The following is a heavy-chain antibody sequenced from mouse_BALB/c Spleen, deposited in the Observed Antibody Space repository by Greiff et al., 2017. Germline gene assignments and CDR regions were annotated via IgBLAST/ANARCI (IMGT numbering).Heavy chain of an antibody. Sequence: EVMLVESGGGLVQPGGSRKLSCAASGFTFSSFGMHWVRQAPEKGLEWVAYISSGSSTIYYADTVKGRFTISRDNPKNTLFLQMTSLRSEDTAMYYCARSGLLRLRLAMDYWGQGTSVTVSS. J-gene: IGHJ4*01. CDR2: ISSGSSTI. V-gene: IGHV5-17*02. CDR3: ARSGLLRLRLAMDY. CDR1: GFTFSSFG. D-gene: IGHD1-2*01.